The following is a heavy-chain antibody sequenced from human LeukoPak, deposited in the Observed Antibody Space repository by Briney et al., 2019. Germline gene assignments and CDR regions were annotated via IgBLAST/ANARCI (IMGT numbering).Heavy chain of an antibody. CDR2: IYYSGST. CDR1: GGSISSSSYY. V-gene: IGHV4-39*07. D-gene: IGHD3-22*01. J-gene: IGHJ4*02. CDR3: ARDRLLHSIFDY. Sequence: SETLSLTCTVSGGSISSSSYYWGWIRQPPGKGLEWIGSIYYSGSTYYNPSLKSRVTISVDTSKNQFSLKLSSVTAADTAVYYCARDRLLHSIFDYWGQGTLVTVSS.